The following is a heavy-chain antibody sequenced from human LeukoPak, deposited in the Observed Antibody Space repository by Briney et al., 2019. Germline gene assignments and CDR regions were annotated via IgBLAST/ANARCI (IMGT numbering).Heavy chain of an antibody. CDR1: GFTFDDYA. CDR3: ARDYYGSGSYGP. J-gene: IGHJ5*02. CDR2: ISWNSGSM. D-gene: IGHD3-10*01. Sequence: PGRSLRLSCAASGFTFDDYAMHWVRQAPGKGLEWVSGISWNSGSMGYADSVKGRFTISRDNAKNTLYLQMSSLRAEDTAVYYCARDYYGSGSYGPWGQGTLVTVSS. V-gene: IGHV3-9*01.